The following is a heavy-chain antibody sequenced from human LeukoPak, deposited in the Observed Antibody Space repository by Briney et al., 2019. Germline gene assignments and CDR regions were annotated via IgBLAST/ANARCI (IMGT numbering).Heavy chain of an antibody. J-gene: IGHJ4*02. V-gene: IGHV3-7*05. CDR3: ARDMVRGAAEIDY. CDR2: IKQDGGDK. CDR1: GFTISIHW. D-gene: IGHD3-10*01. Sequence: GGSLSLSCAASGFTISIHWMSWVRQAPGKGLEGVGNIKQDGGDKYYVDSVKGRFTISRDNAKNSLYLQMNSLRGEDTALYYSARDMVRGAAEIDYWGQGTLVTVSS.